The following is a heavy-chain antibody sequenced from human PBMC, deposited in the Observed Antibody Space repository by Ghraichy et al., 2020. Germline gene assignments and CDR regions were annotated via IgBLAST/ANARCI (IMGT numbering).Heavy chain of an antibody. CDR1: GFTFSGYW. CDR3: ARDLASIGARGDY. V-gene: IGHV3-7*01. D-gene: IGHD6-6*01. Sequence: GASLRLSCTASGFTFSGYWMSWVRQAPGKGLEWVANIEADGSVENYVDSVKGRFTISRDNARNSLFLQMNSLRVEDTAVYYCARDLASIGARGDYWGQGTLVTVSP. J-gene: IGHJ4*02. CDR2: IEADGSVE.